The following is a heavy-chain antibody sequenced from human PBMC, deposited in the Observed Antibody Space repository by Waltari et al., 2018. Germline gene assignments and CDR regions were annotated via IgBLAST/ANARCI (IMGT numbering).Heavy chain of an antibody. Sequence: QVTLKESGPVLVKPTETLTLTCTVSGFSLSNARMGVSWIRQPPGKALEWLAHLFSNDEKSYSTFLNIRLTISKDTSKSQVVLTMTNMDPVDTATYYCARIHRCVVYMYVLGKGTTVTFSS. CDR1: GFSLSNARMG. V-gene: IGHV2-26*01. J-gene: IGHJ6*03. CDR3: ARIHRCVVYMYV. CDR2: LFSNDEK. D-gene: IGHD2-15*01.